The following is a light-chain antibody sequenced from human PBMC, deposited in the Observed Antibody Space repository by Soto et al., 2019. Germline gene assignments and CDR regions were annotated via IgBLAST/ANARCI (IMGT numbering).Light chain of an antibody. CDR1: QGIGRW. CDR3: HQGNSLPYT. Sequence: DIHRTHSPSSVSASVGDRVTITCRASQGIGRWLPWYQQKTGKAPKILIYAASSLQSGVPSRCSGHGSGTDFTLNISSLQAEDVPTYYCHQGNSLPYTFGQGIKLEIK. V-gene: IGKV1-12*01. CDR2: AAS. J-gene: IGKJ2*01.